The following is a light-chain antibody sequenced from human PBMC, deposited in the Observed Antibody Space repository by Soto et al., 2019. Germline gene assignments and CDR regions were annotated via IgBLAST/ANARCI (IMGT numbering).Light chain of an antibody. V-gene: IGLV1-44*01. CDR3: AAWDDDLHVWL. CDR1: DSNIGSTA. Sequence: QLVLTQPPSVSATPGQGVTLSCSGGDSNIGSTAVNWYQQVPGTAPKLLIYSSNQRPSGVPDQISGSKSGTSASLAISGLQSEDEADYYCAAWDDDLHVWLFGGGTKLTVL. J-gene: IGLJ2*01. CDR2: SSN.